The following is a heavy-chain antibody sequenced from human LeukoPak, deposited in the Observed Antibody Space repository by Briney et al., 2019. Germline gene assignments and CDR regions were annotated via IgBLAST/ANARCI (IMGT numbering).Heavy chain of an antibody. CDR1: GGSMSSHY. Sequence: SETLSLTCKVSGGSMSSHYWSWIRQPPGKGLEWIGDIYYSGSTNYNPSLNSRVTISLDTSKNQFSLNLRSVTAADTAVYYRARDDRSGYSTLGYWGQGTLVTVSS. CDR2: IYYSGST. CDR3: ARDDRSGYSTLGY. J-gene: IGHJ4*02. V-gene: IGHV4-59*11. D-gene: IGHD3-22*01.